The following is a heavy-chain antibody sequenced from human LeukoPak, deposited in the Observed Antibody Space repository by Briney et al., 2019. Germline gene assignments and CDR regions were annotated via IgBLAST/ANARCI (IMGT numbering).Heavy chain of an antibody. CDR2: IYYSRST. CDR1: GGSISSSSYY. J-gene: IGHJ4*02. CDR3: ARITMVRGVIITGTTGSYYFDY. V-gene: IGHV4-39*01. D-gene: IGHD3-10*01. Sequence: SETLSLTCTVSGGSISSSSYYWGWIRQPPGKGLEWIGSIYYSRSTYYNPSLKSRVTISVDTSKNQFSLKLSSVTAADTAVYYCARITMVRGVIITGTTGSYYFDYWGQGTLVTVSS.